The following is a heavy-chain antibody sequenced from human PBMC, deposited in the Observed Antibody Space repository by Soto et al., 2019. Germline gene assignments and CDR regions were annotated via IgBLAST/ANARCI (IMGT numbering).Heavy chain of an antibody. CDR3: ARAKLPDCSSTSCYLDYFDY. D-gene: IGHD2-2*01. CDR2: IYYSGST. J-gene: IGHJ4*01. CDR1: GGSISSYY. V-gene: IGHV4-59*01. Sequence: KASETLSLTCTVSGGSISSYYWSWIRQPPGKGLEWIGYIYYSGSTNYNPSLKSRVTISVDTSKNQFSLKLSSVTAADTAVYYCARAKLPDCSSTSCYLDYFDYWGHGTLVTVSS.